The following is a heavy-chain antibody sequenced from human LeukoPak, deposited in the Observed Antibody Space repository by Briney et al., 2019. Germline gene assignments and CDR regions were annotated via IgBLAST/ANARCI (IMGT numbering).Heavy chain of an antibody. Sequence: PETLSLTCTVSGGSISSYYWSWIRQPPGKGLEWIGYIYYSGSTNYNPSLKSRVTISVDTSKNQFSLKLSSVTAADTAVYYCARHVYYYGSGSYHLDPWGQGTLVTVSS. V-gene: IGHV4-59*08. CDR1: GGSISSYY. CDR3: ARHVYYYGSGSYHLDP. J-gene: IGHJ5*02. D-gene: IGHD3-10*01. CDR2: IYYSGST.